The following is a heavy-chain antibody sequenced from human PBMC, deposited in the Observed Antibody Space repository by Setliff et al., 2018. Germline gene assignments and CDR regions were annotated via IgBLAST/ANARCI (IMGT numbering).Heavy chain of an antibody. CDR1: GGSIISSTYN. CDR2: IYYSGTT. Sequence: SETLSLTCSVSGGSIISSTYNWGWIRQPPGKGLEGIGSIYYSGTTYYNPSLESRITMAVDTSNNRFSLKLTSVTAADTAVYYCARGYCNSVGCFFAGWFDPWGQGTLVTVSS. D-gene: IGHD2-2*01. J-gene: IGHJ5*02. CDR3: ARGYCNSVGCFFAGWFDP. V-gene: IGHV4-39*01.